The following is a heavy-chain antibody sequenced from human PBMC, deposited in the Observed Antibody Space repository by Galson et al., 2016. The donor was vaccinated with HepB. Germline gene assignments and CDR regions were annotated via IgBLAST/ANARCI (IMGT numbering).Heavy chain of an antibody. CDR3: ARDRAYYYYGMDV. CDR2: IYSGGNT. CDR1: GINVGSHC. V-gene: IGHV3-53*01. Sequence: SLRLSCAASGINVGSHCMTWVRQAPGKGLEWVSVIYSGGNTYYADSVKGRFRISRDNSKNTVFPQMNSLRVEDTAVYYCARDRAYYYYGMDVWGKGTTVTVSS. J-gene: IGHJ6*04.